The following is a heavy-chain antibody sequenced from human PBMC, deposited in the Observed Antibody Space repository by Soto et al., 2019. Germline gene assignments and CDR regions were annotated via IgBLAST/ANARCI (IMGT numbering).Heavy chain of an antibody. CDR3: ARGFADSSGWYY. V-gene: IGHV4-59*01. CDR1: GGSISSYY. J-gene: IGHJ4*02. D-gene: IGHD6-19*01. Sequence: SETLSLTCTVSGGSISSYYWSWIRQPPGKGLEWIGYIYYSGSTNYNPSLKSRVTISVDTSKNQFSLKLSSVTAADTAVYYCARGFADSSGWYYWRQGTLVAVSS. CDR2: IYYSGST.